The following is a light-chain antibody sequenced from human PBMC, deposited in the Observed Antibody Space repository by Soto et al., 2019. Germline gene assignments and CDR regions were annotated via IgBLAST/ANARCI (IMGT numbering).Light chain of an antibody. Sequence: EIQMTQSPSALSASVGDTVTVTCRASQSVSGWLAWYQQKPGEAPKLLIYDASALPRGVPSRFSGSGSGTKITLTIASLQPDDFATYYCQQYETFSGTFGPGTKVDIK. CDR3: QQYETFSGT. J-gene: IGKJ1*01. CDR1: QSVSGW. V-gene: IGKV1-5*01. CDR2: DAS.